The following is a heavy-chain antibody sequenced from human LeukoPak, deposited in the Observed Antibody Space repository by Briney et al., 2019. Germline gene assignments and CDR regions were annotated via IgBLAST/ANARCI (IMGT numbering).Heavy chain of an antibody. CDR3: AKIVAVAGILDY. CDR1: GFTFSSYA. J-gene: IGHJ4*02. V-gene: IGHV3-23*01. CDR2: ISGSGGST. Sequence: GGSLRLSCAASGFTFSSYAMSWVRQAPGKGLEWVSAISGSGGSTYHADSVKGRFTISRDNSKNTLYLQMNSLRAEDTAVYYCAKIVAVAGILDYWGQGTLVTVSS. D-gene: IGHD6-19*01.